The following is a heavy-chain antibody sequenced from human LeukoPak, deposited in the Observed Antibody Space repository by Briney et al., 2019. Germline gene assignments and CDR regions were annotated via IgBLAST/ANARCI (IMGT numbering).Heavy chain of an antibody. D-gene: IGHD6-13*01. CDR3: ARETRFIAAAGTLFY. CDR2: INHSGST. Sequence: PSETLSLTCAAYGGSFSGYYWSWIRQPPGKGLEWIGEINHSGSTNYNPSLKSRVTISVDTSKNQFSLKLSSVTAADTAVYYCARETRFIAAAGTLFYWGQGTLVTVSS. V-gene: IGHV4-34*01. CDR1: GGSFSGYY. J-gene: IGHJ4*02.